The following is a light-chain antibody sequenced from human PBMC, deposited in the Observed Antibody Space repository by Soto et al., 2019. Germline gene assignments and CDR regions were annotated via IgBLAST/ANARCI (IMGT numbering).Light chain of an antibody. CDR1: QSVSNN. Sequence: EIVMTQSPATLSVSPGERATLSCRASQSVSNNLAWYQKKPGQAPRLLIYGASTRATGIPARFSGSGSGTAFTLTISSLQPEDFAFYYCQQYNNWWTFGQGTRVDIK. J-gene: IGKJ1*01. CDR3: QQYNNWWT. V-gene: IGKV3-15*01. CDR2: GAS.